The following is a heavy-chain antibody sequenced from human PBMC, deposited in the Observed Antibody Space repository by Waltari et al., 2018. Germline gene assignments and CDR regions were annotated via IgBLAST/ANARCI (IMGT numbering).Heavy chain of an antibody. CDR3: TLSANHYDSSGYPPA. V-gene: IGHV3-30*03. D-gene: IGHD3-22*01. J-gene: IGHJ5*02. CDR1: GFPFRNFG. CDR2: ISDDGSNT. Sequence: QVQLVESGGGVVQPGRSLRLPCAASGFPFRNFGLPWVRQAPGKGLEWVAVISDDGSNTYYADSVKGRFSISRDNSKNTLYLQMNSLRAEDTAVYYCTLSANHYDSSGYPPAWGQGTLVTVSS.